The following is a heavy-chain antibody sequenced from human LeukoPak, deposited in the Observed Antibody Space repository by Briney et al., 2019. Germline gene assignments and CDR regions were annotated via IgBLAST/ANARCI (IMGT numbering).Heavy chain of an antibody. CDR1: GFTFSSYS. J-gene: IGHJ4*02. V-gene: IGHV3-21*01. CDR3: ARDYYDSSGYYYEYYFDY. CDR2: ISSSSSYI. Sequence: KAGGSLRLSCAASGFTFSSYSMSWVRQAPGKGLEWVSSISSSSSYIYYADSVKGRFTISRDNAKNSLYLQMNSLRAEDTAVYYCARDYYDSSGYYYEYYFDYWGQGTLVTVSS. D-gene: IGHD3-22*01.